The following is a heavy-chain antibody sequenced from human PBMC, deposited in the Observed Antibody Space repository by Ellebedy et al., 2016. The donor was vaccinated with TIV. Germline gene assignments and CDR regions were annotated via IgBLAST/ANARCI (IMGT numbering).Heavy chain of an antibody. Sequence: GESLKIYCAASGFSFRSYIMNWIRQAPGKAPAWVASISSDSDDLSYADSGKGRFTISRDNAKNLLYLQMNTLGVEDTAVYYCAAGSREYWFDPWGQGTLVTVSS. V-gene: IGHV3-21*01. J-gene: IGHJ5*02. CDR2: ISSDSDDL. CDR3: AAGSREYWFDP. D-gene: IGHD3-10*01. CDR1: GFSFRSYI.